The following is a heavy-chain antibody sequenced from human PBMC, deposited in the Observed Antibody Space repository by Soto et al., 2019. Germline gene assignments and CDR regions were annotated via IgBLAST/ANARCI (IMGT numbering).Heavy chain of an antibody. CDR1: GGTFSIYA. D-gene: IGHD4-4*01. J-gene: IGHJ6*02. CDR2: IIPIFGTA. CDR3: ARFRDGYSRYYYYYGMDV. Sequence: GASVKVSCKASGGTFSIYAISWVRQAPGQGLEWMGGIIPIFGTANYAQKFQGRVTITADESTSTAYMELSSLRSEDTAVYYCARFRDGYSRYYYYYGMDVWGQGTTVTVSS. V-gene: IGHV1-69*13.